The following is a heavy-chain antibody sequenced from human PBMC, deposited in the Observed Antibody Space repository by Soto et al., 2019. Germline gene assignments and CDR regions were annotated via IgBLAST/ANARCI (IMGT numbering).Heavy chain of an antibody. CDR1: GGSISSVGYY. J-gene: IGHJ5*02. Sequence: QVQLQESGPAVVKPSQTLSLTCTVSGGSISSVGYYLSWIRQHPGKGLEWIGHIYYSGSTYYNPPLKSRVTISLDTSKNQFSLKLSSVTAADTAVYYCARVFSDSSSFFDPWGQGTLVTVSS. D-gene: IGHD6-13*01. V-gene: IGHV4-31*03. CDR2: IYYSGST. CDR3: ARVFSDSSSFFDP.